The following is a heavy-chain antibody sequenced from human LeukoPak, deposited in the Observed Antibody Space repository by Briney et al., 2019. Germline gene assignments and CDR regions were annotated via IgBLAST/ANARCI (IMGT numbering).Heavy chain of an antibody. J-gene: IGHJ4*02. CDR1: GFTFSKYT. V-gene: IGHV3-23*01. D-gene: IGHD6-19*01. CDR2: ISGSGGSR. Sequence: PGGSLRLSCAASGFTFSKYTMHWVRQAPGKGLEWVSAISGSGGSRYYADSVEGRFTISRDNSKNTSHLQMDSLRVEDTALYYCAKDDLDSGWSRLLDHWGQGTLVAVSS. CDR3: AKDDLDSGWSRLLDH.